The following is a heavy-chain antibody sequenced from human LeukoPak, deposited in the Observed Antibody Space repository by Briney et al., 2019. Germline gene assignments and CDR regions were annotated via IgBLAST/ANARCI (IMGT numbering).Heavy chain of an antibody. CDR3: ARERDYYFDY. J-gene: IGHJ4*02. CDR1: GFTFSSSA. CDR2: ISGSGTGT. Sequence: GGSLRLSCAASGFTFSSSAMSWVRQAPGKGLYWVSAISGSGTGTYYADSVKGRFTISRDNSKNTLYLQMNSLRAEDTAVYYCARERDYYFDYWGQGTLVTVSS. V-gene: IGHV3-23*01.